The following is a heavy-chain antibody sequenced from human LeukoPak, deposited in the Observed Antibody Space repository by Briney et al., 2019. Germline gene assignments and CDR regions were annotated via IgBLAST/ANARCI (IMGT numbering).Heavy chain of an antibody. V-gene: IGHV3-23*01. D-gene: IGHD3-22*01. CDR1: GFTFSSYA. Sequence: RGSLRLSCAASGFTFSSYAMSWVRQAPGKGLEWVSAISGSGGSTYYADSVKGRFTISRDNSKSTLYLQVSSLTAEDTAVYYCARESRESKLANYFYDSSGFSNIDYWGQGTLVTVSS. CDR3: ARESRESKLANYFYDSSGFSNIDY. CDR2: ISGSGGST. J-gene: IGHJ4*02.